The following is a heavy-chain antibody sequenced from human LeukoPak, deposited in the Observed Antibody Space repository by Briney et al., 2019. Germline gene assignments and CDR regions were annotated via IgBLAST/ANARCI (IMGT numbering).Heavy chain of an antibody. CDR1: GYTFTGYY. CDR2: INPSGGST. J-gene: IGHJ4*02. CDR3: ARIGEWFGELSRSDFDY. D-gene: IGHD3-10*01. V-gene: IGHV1-46*01. Sequence: ASVKVSCKASGYTFTGYYMHWVRQAPGQGLEWMGIINPSGGSTSYAQKFQGRVTMTRDTSTSTVYMELSSLRSEDTAVYYCARIGEWFGELSRSDFDYWGQGTLVTVSS.